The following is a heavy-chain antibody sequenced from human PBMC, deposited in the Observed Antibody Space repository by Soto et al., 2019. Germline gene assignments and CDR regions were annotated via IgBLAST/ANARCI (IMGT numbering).Heavy chain of an antibody. Sequence: HVTLKESGPVLVNPTETLTLTCTVSGFSLNNGKVGVSWIRQPPGKALEWLAHIFSNDEKSYRTSLKSRLTISEDTSKSQVVLTMTNVDPVDTATYYCARILFGRSVAGGYFYMDVWGKGTTVTVSS. J-gene: IGHJ6*03. CDR2: IFSNDEK. V-gene: IGHV2-26*01. D-gene: IGHD6-19*01. CDR1: GFSLNNGKVG. CDR3: ARILFGRSVAGGYFYMDV.